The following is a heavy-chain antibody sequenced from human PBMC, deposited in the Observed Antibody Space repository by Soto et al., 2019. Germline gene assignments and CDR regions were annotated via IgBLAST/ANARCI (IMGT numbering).Heavy chain of an antibody. CDR1: GYTFTSYA. D-gene: IGHD6-13*01. V-gene: IGHV1-3*01. J-gene: IGHJ3*02. Sequence: ASVKVSCKASGYTFTSYAMHWVRQAPGQRLEWMGWINAGNGNTKYSQKFQGRVTITRDTSASTAYMELSSLRSEDTAVYYGARGYSSSYDAFDIWGQGTMVTVSS. CDR3: ARGYSSSYDAFDI. CDR2: INAGNGNT.